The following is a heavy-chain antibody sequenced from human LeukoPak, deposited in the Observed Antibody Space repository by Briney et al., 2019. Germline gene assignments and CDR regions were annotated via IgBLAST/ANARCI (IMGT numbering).Heavy chain of an antibody. CDR1: GFTFSSYS. Sequence: GGSLRLSCAASGFTFSSYSMNWVRQAPGKGLEWVSSISSSSSYIYYADSVKGRFAISRDNAKNSLYLQMNSLRAEDTAVYYCARSSGSRDRRAFDIWGQGTMVTVSS. CDR3: ARSSGSRDRRAFDI. D-gene: IGHD3-10*01. J-gene: IGHJ3*02. V-gene: IGHV3-21*01. CDR2: ISSSSSYI.